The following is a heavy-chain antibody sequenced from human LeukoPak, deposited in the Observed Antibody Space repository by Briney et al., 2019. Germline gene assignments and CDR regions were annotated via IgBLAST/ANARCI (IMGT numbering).Heavy chain of an antibody. Sequence: SETLSLTRTVSGGSISSYYWTWIRQPPGKGLEWNGYIHYSGSSRSHPSLNSRVTMSVDTSKSQFFLKLTSVTAADTAVYYCARGRRTAVVTDFDYWGQGTLVTVSS. J-gene: IGHJ4*02. CDR3: ARGRRTAVVTDFDY. V-gene: IGHV4-59*01. D-gene: IGHD2-21*02. CDR2: IHYSGSS. CDR1: GGSISSYY.